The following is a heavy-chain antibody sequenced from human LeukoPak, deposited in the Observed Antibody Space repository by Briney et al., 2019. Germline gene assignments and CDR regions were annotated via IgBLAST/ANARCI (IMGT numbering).Heavy chain of an antibody. Sequence: GGSLRLSCAASGFTFSSYAMSWVRQAPGKGLEWVSAISGSGGSTYYADSVKGRFTISRDNSKNTLYLQMNSLGAEDTAVYYCAKSPGYSSGWYGDYYYYGMDVWGQGTTVTVSS. CDR3: AKSPGYSSGWYGDYYYYGMDV. J-gene: IGHJ6*02. CDR1: GFTFSSYA. D-gene: IGHD6-19*01. V-gene: IGHV3-23*01. CDR2: ISGSGGST.